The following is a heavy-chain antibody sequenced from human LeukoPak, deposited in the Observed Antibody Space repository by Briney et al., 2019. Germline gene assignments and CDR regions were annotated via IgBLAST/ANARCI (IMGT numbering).Heavy chain of an antibody. V-gene: IGHV3-23*01. CDR2: ISGSGGST. Sequence: GGSLRLSCAASGFTFSSYAMSWVRQAPGKGLEWVSAISGSGGSTYYADSEKGRFTISRDNSKNTLYLQMNSLRAEDTAVYYCARDLVDYDILTGYQYNWFDPWGQGTLVTVSS. CDR1: GFTFSSYA. D-gene: IGHD3-9*01. J-gene: IGHJ5*02. CDR3: ARDLVDYDILTGYQYNWFDP.